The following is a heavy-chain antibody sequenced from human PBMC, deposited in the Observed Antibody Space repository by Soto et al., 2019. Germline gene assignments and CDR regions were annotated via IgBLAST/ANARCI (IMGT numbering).Heavy chain of an antibody. CDR2: ISAYNGNT. CDR3: ARASEDCISTSCYSGYFDY. D-gene: IGHD2-2*01. V-gene: IGHV1-18*01. Sequence: ASVKVSCKASGYTFTSYGISWVRQAPGQGLEWMGWISAYNGNTNYAQKLQGRVTMTTDTSTSTAYMELRSLRSDDTAVYYCARASEDCISTSCYSGYFDYWGQGTLVTVSS. J-gene: IGHJ4*02. CDR1: GYTFTSYG.